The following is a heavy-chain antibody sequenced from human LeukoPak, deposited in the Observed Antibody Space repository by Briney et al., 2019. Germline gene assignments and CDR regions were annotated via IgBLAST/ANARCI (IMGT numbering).Heavy chain of an antibody. D-gene: IGHD3-22*01. CDR1: GFSFSTYG. Sequence: GGSLRLSCAASGFSFSTYGMNWVRQAPGKGLEWVSYISGNSKTIYYADSVKGRFTISRDNAKNSLYLQMNSLRDEDTAVYYCARDYRYYDSSGYYSFDYWGQGTLVTVSS. CDR2: ISGNSKTI. J-gene: IGHJ4*02. V-gene: IGHV3-48*02. CDR3: ARDYRYYDSSGYYSFDY.